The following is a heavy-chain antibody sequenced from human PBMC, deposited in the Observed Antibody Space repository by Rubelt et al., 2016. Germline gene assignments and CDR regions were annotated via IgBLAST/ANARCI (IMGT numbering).Heavy chain of an antibody. D-gene: IGHD1-26*01. V-gene: IGHV4-39*07. CDR3: AREAGGSLMDAFDI. CDR1: GGSISSSSYY. Sequence: QLQLQESGPGLVKPSETLSLTCTVSGGSISSSSYYWGWIRQPPGKGLEWIGSIYYSGTTYYNPSLRSRVTIPVDTSRNHFSLKLGSGTAADTVGYYCAREAGGSLMDAFDIWGQGTMVTVSS. CDR2: IYYSGTT. J-gene: IGHJ3*02.